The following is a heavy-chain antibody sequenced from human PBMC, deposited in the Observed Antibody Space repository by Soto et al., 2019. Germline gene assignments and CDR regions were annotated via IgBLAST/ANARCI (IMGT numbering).Heavy chain of an antibody. Sequence: PGGSLRLSCAASGFTFKNYAMSWVRQAPGKGLEWVSSISNSGGSTYYVDSVQGRFTISRDNSKNTLSLQMNSLRAEDTAIYYCANHRGFLVTQYFFDYWGQGTLVTVSS. V-gene: IGHV3-23*01. CDR2: ISNSGGST. CDR3: ANHRGFLVTQYFFDY. CDR1: GFTFKNYA. J-gene: IGHJ4*02. D-gene: IGHD2-21*02.